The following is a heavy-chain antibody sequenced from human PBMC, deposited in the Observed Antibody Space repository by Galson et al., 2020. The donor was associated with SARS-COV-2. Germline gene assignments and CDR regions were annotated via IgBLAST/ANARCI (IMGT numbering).Heavy chain of an antibody. V-gene: IGHV1-8*01. CDR2: MNPNSGNT. Sequence: ASVKVSCKASGYTFTSYDINWVRQATGQGREWMGWMNPNSGNTGYAQKFQGRVTMTRNTSISTAYMELSSLRSEDTAVYYCARGRRRQQWLVLDYYYMDVWGKGTTVTVSS. CDR3: ARGRRRQQWLVLDYYYMDV. J-gene: IGHJ6*03. CDR1: GYTFTSYD. D-gene: IGHD6-19*01.